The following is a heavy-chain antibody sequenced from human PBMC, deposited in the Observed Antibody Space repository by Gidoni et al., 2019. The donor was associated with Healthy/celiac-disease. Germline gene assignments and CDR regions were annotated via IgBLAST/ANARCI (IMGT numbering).Heavy chain of an antibody. CDR3: ARGDLYSGYDYYYYYGMDV. CDR2: INHSGST. D-gene: IGHD5-12*01. V-gene: IGHV4-34*01. J-gene: IGHJ6*02. CDR1: GGSFSGYY. Sequence: QVQLQQWGAGLLKPSETLSLTCAVYGGSFSGYYWSWIRQPPGKGLEWIGEINHSGSTNYNPSLKSRVTISVDTSKNQFSLKLSSVTAADTDVYYCARGDLYSGYDYYYYYGMDVWGQGTTVTVSS.